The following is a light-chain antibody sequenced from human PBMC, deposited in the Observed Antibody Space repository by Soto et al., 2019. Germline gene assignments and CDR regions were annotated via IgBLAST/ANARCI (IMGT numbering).Light chain of an antibody. V-gene: IGKV3-15*01. CDR1: QGVGSS. CDR2: GAS. J-gene: IGKJ5*01. Sequence: EIVLTQSPATLSVFPGERVTLSCRASQGVGSSLAWYQQRPGQAPRLLVSGASTRASGIPARVSGSGFGTEFSLTISSLQSEDFAVYYCQQYSKWPITFGQGTRLEIK. CDR3: QQYSKWPIT.